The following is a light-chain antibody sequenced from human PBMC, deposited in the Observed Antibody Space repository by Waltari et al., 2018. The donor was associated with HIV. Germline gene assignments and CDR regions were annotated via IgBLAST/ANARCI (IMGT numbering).Light chain of an antibody. Sequence: QSVLTQPPSVSGAPGLRVTIPCAGSSTNIGAADDVHWYQQLPGTAPKLHIYGDKNRPSGVPDRFSGSKSGTSASLAITGLQAEDEADYYCQSYDNSLSGVVFGGGTKLTVL. CDR2: GDK. V-gene: IGLV1-40*01. J-gene: IGLJ2*01. CDR1: STNIGAADD. CDR3: QSYDNSLSGVV.